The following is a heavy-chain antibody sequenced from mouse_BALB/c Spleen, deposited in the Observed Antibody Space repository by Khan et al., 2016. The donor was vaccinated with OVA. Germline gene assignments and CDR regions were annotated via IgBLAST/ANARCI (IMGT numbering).Heavy chain of an antibody. V-gene: IGHV1S56*01. CDR2: IYPGDDST. CDR3: AREGLRGVAMDY. CDR1: GYTFTSYD. J-gene: IGHJ4*01. D-gene: IGHD2-4*01. Sequence: QVQLQQSGPELVKPGALVKISCKASGYTFTSYDINWVIQRPGQGLEWIGWIYPGDDSTKYNEKFKDKATLTADKSSSTAYMQLSSLTSDNSAVYFCAREGLRGVAMDYGGQGTSVTVSS.